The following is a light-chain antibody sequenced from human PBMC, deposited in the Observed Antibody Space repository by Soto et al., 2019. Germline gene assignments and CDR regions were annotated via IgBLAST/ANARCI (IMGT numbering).Light chain of an antibody. Sequence: EIVLTQSPGTVSLSPGERATLSCRASQSVGSRWLAWYQQKPGQAPRVLIYGGSNRATGIPDRFCGSGSGIDFTLSISRLEPEDFAVYHCQQHYTSRTFGQGTKVEMK. CDR1: QSVGSRW. J-gene: IGKJ1*01. CDR2: GGS. CDR3: QQHYTSRT. V-gene: IGKV3-20*01.